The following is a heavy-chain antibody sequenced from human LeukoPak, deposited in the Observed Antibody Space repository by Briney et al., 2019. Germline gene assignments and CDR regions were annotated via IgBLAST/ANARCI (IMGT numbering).Heavy chain of an antibody. CDR2: SYSGGST. V-gene: IGHV3-53*01. Sequence: GGSLRLSCAASGFTVSSNYMSWVRQAPGKGLEWVSISYSGGSTYYADSVKGRFTISRDNSKNTLYLQMNSLRAEDTAVYYCAKDKIWGEDYFDYWGQGTLVTVSS. D-gene: IGHD3-16*01. J-gene: IGHJ4*02. CDR3: AKDKIWGEDYFDY. CDR1: GFTVSSNY.